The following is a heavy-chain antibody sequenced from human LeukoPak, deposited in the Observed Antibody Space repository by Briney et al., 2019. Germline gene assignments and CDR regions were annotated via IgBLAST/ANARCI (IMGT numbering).Heavy chain of an antibody. D-gene: IGHD7-27*01. J-gene: IGHJ4*02. CDR1: GFTFSSYA. CDR2: ISSSSSFI. V-gene: IGHV3-21*01. Sequence: GGSLRLSCAASGFTFSSYAMSWVRQAPGKGLEWVSSISSSSSFIHYADSLKGRFTISRDNAQNSLYLQMTSLRAEDTALYYCARGHPWGLAFDYWGQGTLVTVSS. CDR3: ARGHPWGLAFDY.